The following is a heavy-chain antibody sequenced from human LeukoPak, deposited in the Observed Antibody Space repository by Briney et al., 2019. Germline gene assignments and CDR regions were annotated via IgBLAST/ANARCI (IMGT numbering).Heavy chain of an antibody. V-gene: IGHV3-23*01. CDR1: GFTFSSYA. J-gene: IGHJ4*02. CDR2: ISGSGGST. D-gene: IGHD6-19*01. Sequence: TGGSLRLSCAASGFTFSSYAMSWVRQAPGKGLEWVSAISGSGGSTYYADSVKGRFTISRDNSKNTLYLQMNSLRAEDTAVYYCAKDREIEQWLVPIVYYFDYWGQGTLVTVSS. CDR3: AKDREIEQWLVPIVYYFDY.